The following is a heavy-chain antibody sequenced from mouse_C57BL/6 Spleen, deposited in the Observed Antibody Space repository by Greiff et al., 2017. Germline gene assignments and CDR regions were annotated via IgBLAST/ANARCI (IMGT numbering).Heavy chain of an antibody. Sequence: QVQLKQPGAELVMPGASVKLSCKASGYTFTSYWMHWVKQRPGQGLEWIGEIDPSDSYTNYNQKFKGKSTLTVDKSSSTAYMQLSSLTSEDSAVYYCARGDSSRYFDVWGTGTTVTVSS. D-gene: IGHD1-1*01. CDR1: GYTFTSYW. CDR2: IDPSDSYT. CDR3: ARGDSSRYFDV. J-gene: IGHJ1*03. V-gene: IGHV1-69*01.